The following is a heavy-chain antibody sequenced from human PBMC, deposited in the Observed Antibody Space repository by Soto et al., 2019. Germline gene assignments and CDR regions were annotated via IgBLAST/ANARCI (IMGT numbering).Heavy chain of an antibody. D-gene: IGHD1-1*01. V-gene: IGHV4-28*01. CDR3: AKTVGHKNDYYGIDV. CDR1: GYSISSSNW. J-gene: IGHJ6*02. CDR2: IYYSGST. Sequence: SETLSLTCAVSGYSISSSNWWGWIRQPPGKGLEWIGFIYYSGSTYNNPSLKSRVTMSVDTSKNQFSLNLSSVTAVDTAVYYCAKTVGHKNDYYGIDVWGQGTTVTVSS.